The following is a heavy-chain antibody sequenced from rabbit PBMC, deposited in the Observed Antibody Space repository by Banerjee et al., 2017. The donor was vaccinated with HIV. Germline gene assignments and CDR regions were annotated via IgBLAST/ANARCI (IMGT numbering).Heavy chain of an antibody. D-gene: IGHD6-1*01. J-gene: IGHJ3*01. V-gene: IGHV1S45*01. CDR1: GFDFSSYG. CDR2: IYTSSSGST. Sequence: QEQLVESGGGLVQPGGSLKLSCKASGFDFSSYGVSWVRQAPGKGLEWIACIYTSSSGSTYYASWAKGRFTISKTSSTTVTLQMTSLTAADTATYFCAREDYTLGYAGYGYVTGLDLWGQGTLVTVS. CDR3: AREDYTLGYAGYGYVTGLDL.